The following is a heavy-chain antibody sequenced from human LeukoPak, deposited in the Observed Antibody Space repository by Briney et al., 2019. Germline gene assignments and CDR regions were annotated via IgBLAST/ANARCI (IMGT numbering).Heavy chain of an antibody. CDR2: IIPSGTT. Sequence: SETLSLTCGVYGESFSSHYWNWVRQPPGKGLEWIGEIIPSGTTVNNPSLKSRITMSVDTSKNQFSLNLSSVTAADTAVYYCARSYSSWKYFDYWGQGTLVSVSS. CDR1: GESFSSHY. V-gene: IGHV4-34*12. CDR3: ARSYSSWKYFDY. J-gene: IGHJ4*02. D-gene: IGHD6-6*01.